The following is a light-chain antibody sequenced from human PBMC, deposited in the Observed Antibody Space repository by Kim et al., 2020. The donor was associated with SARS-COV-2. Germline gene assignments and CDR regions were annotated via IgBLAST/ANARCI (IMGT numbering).Light chain of an antibody. CDR3: QQSYIVPPWT. J-gene: IGKJ1*01. CDR1: QNINIY. V-gene: IGKV1-39*01. Sequence: SVGDRVTITCRASQNINIYLNWYQQKPGKAPRLLIYNAYSVQRGVPSRFSGSGSGTDFTLTISSLQPEDLATYYCQQSYIVPPWTFGQGTKVDIK. CDR2: NAY.